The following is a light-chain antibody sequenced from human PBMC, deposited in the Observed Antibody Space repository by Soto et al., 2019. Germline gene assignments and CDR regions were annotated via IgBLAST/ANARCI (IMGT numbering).Light chain of an antibody. V-gene: IGLV1-47*01. Sequence: QSVLTQPPSASGTPGQRVTMSCSGSSSNIGSNFVYWYQHLPGTAPKLLMYRNHQRPSGVPDRFSGSKSGTSASLAISGLRSEDEADYYCAAWDDSLNVVFGGGTKLTVL. J-gene: IGLJ2*01. CDR1: SSNIGSNF. CDR3: AAWDDSLNVV. CDR2: RNH.